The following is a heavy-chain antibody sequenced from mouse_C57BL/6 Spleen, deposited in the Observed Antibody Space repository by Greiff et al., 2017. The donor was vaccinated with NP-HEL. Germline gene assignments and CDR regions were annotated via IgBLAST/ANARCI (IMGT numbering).Heavy chain of an antibody. V-gene: IGHV3-1*01. CDR2: ISYSGST. Sequence: EVHLVESGPGMVKPSQSLSLTCTVTGYSITSGYDWHWIRHFPGNKLEWMGYISYSGSTNYNPSLKSRISITHDTSKNHFFLKLNSVTTEDTATYYCARESYWYFDVWGTGTTVTVSS. CDR3: ARESYWYFDV. CDR1: GYSITSGYD. J-gene: IGHJ1*03.